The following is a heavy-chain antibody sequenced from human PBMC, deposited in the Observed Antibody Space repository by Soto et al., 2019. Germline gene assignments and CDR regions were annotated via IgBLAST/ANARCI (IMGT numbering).Heavy chain of an antibody. CDR1: GFTFSDHY. Sequence: EVQLVESGGGLVQPGGSLRLSCAASGFTFSDHYMDWVRQAPGKGLEWVGRTRNKVNSYTTEYAASVRGRFTISRDESKNSLYLQMSSLKTEDTAVYYCVREGSSGSYTGIGYWGQGTLVTVSS. D-gene: IGHD3-10*01. V-gene: IGHV3-72*01. J-gene: IGHJ4*02. CDR2: TRNKVNSYTT. CDR3: VREGSSGSYTGIGY.